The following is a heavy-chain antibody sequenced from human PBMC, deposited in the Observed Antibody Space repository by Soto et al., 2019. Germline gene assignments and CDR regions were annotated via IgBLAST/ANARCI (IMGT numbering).Heavy chain of an antibody. CDR2: ISGSGGST. CDR1: GFTFSSYA. J-gene: IGHJ4*02. CDR3: AKARADYYDSSGYPVDY. Sequence: EVQLLESGGGLVQPGGSLRLSCAASGFTFSSYAMSWVRQAPGKGLEWVSAISGSGGSTYYADSVKGRFTISRDNSKNTRYLQMNSLRAEDTAVQYCAKARADYYDSSGYPVDYGGQGTLVTVSS. D-gene: IGHD3-22*01. V-gene: IGHV3-23*01.